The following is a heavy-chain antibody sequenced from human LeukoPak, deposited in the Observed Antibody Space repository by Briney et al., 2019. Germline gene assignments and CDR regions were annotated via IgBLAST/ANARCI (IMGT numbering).Heavy chain of an antibody. Sequence: GGSRTLPWPASGFTFGSYDIHWVRQVQGKGREWVSAIGIAGDTYYLDSVKGRFTISRENAKNSLYLQMNSLRVGDTAVYYCARGQLVRAGYFDLWGRGTLVTVSS. CDR2: IGIAGDT. CDR1: GFTFGSYD. J-gene: IGHJ2*01. V-gene: IGHV3-13*04. CDR3: ARGQLVRAGYFDL. D-gene: IGHD3-10*01.